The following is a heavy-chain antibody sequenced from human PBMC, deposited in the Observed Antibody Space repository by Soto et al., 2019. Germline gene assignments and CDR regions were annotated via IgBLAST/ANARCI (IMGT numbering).Heavy chain of an antibody. CDR2: ISSSSSTI. CDR3: ARDGGSSTSCFSY. J-gene: IGHJ4*02. CDR1: GFTFSSYS. Sequence: GGSLRLSCAASGFTFSSYSMNWVRQAPGKGLEWVSYISSSSSTIYYADSVKGRFTISRDNAKNSLYLQMNSLRAEDTAVYYCARDGGSSTSCFSYWGQGTLVTVSS. D-gene: IGHD2-2*01. V-gene: IGHV3-48*01.